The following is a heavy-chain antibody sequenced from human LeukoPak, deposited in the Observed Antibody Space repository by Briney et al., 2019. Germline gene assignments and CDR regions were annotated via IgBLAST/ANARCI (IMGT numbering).Heavy chain of an antibody. CDR1: GFPFSSYW. J-gene: IGHJ4*02. Sequence: GGSLRLSCVASGFPFSSYWMTWVRHAPRKGLEWVANIKQDGSKKSYVDSVKGRFTISRDNAKNSLYLQMNSLRAEDTAIYYCTRVGYTEEGIDYWGQGTLVTVSS. CDR3: TRVGYTEEGIDY. V-gene: IGHV3-7*04. D-gene: IGHD5-24*01. CDR2: IKQDGSKK.